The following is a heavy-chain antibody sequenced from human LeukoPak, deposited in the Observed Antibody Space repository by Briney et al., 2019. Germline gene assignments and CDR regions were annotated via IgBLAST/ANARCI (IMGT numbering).Heavy chain of an antibody. D-gene: IGHD3-10*01. J-gene: IGHJ4*02. CDR1: GGTFRSYA. Sequence: SVKVSCKASGGTFRSYAISWVRQAPGQGREWMGGIIPIFVTANYAQKSQGRVPINAEGPTSTAYMELSSLRSEDTAVYYCARSATLSGMVRGVIFEGDPFDYWGQGTLVTVSS. V-gene: IGHV1-69*13. CDR3: ARSATLSGMVRGVIFEGDPFDY. CDR2: IIPIFVTA.